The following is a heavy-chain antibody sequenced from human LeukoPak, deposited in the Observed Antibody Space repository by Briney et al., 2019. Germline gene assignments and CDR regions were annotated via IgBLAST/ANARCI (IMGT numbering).Heavy chain of an antibody. CDR3: AREHSSSWDQFDY. V-gene: IGHV1-18*01. D-gene: IGHD6-13*01. J-gene: IGHJ4*02. CDR2: FNPENGNT. Sequence: ASVKVSCKASGHSYVRYGITWVPQSPRQGLGWRGWFNPENGNTNYAQKVQGRVTMTADTSTSTSYMELRSLRSDDTAVYYCAREHSSSWDQFDYWGQGTLVTVSS. CDR1: GHSYVRYG.